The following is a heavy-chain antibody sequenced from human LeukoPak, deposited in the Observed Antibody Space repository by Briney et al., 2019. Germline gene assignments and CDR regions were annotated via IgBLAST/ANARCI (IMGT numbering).Heavy chain of an antibody. V-gene: IGHV4-39*01. CDR3: ASPRGMVRGVHP. D-gene: IGHD3-10*01. CDR1: GGSISSSSYY. J-gene: IGHJ5*02. CDR2: IYYSGST. Sequence: PSETLSLTCTVSGGSISSSSYYWGWIRQPPGKGLEWIGSIYYSGSTYYNPSLKSRVTISVDTSKNQYSLKLSSVTAADTAVYYCASPRGMVRGVHPWGQGTLVTVSS.